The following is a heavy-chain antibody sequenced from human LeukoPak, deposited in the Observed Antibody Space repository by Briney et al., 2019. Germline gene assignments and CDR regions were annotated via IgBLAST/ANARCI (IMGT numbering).Heavy chain of an antibody. Sequence: SETLSLTCSVSGGSISSYYWSWIRQPAGKGLEWIGRIYARGSTNYNPSLKSRVTMSVDTSKNQFSLKLSSVTAADTAVYYCAKYYDFWNGYFDIWGQGTMVTVSS. CDR1: GGSISSYY. CDR2: IYARGST. J-gene: IGHJ3*02. V-gene: IGHV4-4*07. D-gene: IGHD3-3*01. CDR3: AKYYDFWNGYFDI.